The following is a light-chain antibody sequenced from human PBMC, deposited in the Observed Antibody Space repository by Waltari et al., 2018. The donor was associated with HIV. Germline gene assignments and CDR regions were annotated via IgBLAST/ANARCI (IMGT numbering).Light chain of an antibody. CDR3: VLYMGSGLWV. Sequence: QTVVTQEPSFSVSPGGTVTLTCGLSSGSVSTSSYHSWYQQTPGQAPCTLLYSTYPRSSGVHDRFSGSILGNKAALTITGAQADDESDYYCVLYMGSGLWVFGGGTKLTVL. V-gene: IGLV8-61*01. J-gene: IGLJ3*02. CDR2: STY. CDR1: SGSVSTSSY.